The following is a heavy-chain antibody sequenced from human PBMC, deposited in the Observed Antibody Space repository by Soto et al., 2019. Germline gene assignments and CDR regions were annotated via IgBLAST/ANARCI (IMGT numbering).Heavy chain of an antibody. CDR3: AKSRGRLVRYYYGMDV. Sequence: PGGSLRLSCAASGFTYSSYAMSWVRQAPGKGLEWVSAISGSGGSTYYADSVKGRFTISRDNSKNTLYLQMNSLRAEDTAVYYCAKSRGRLVRYYYGMDVWGQGTTVTVSS. V-gene: IGHV3-23*01. CDR1: GFTYSSYA. J-gene: IGHJ6*02. D-gene: IGHD6-19*01. CDR2: ISGSGGST.